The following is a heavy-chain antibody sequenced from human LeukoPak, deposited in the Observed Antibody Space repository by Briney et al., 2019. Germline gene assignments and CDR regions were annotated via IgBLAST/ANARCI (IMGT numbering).Heavy chain of an antibody. D-gene: IGHD6-19*01. J-gene: IGHJ4*02. V-gene: IGHV3-23*01. CDR2: ISGSEDST. CDR3: AKGGGWLYYFDY. Sequence: GGSLRLSCAASGFTFANFAVHWVRQAPGKGLEWVSSISGSEDSTYYADSVKGRFTISRGNSKNTLYLQMNSLRAEDTAIYYCAKGGGWLYYFDYWGQGTLVTVSS. CDR1: GFTFANFA.